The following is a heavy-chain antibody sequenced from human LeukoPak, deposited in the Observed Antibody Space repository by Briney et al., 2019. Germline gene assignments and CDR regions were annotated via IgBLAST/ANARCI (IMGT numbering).Heavy chain of an antibody. CDR2: INHGGST. D-gene: IGHD3-16*01. V-gene: IGHV4-38-2*01. CDR3: ARFDYVWETHGMDAFDI. CDR1: GYSIRNGYS. J-gene: IGHJ3*02. Sequence: TSQTLSLTSGVSGYSIRNGYSWAWIRRTPGKGLEWIGSINHGGSTTYNPSLRSRVTISLVTSKNAFSLRLRSVTAADTAVYYCARFDYVWETHGMDAFDIWGRGTMVTVSS.